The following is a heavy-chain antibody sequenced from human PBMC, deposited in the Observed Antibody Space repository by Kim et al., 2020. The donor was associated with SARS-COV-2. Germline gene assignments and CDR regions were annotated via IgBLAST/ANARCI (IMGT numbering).Heavy chain of an antibody. V-gene: IGHV4-39*01. J-gene: IGHJ6*02. CDR2: IYYSGST. Sequence: SETLSLTCTVSGGSISSSSYYWGWIRQPPGKGLEWIGSIYYSGSTYYNPSLKSRVTISVDTSKNQFSLKLSSVTAADTAVYYCARHEPPTSTIFRWYYGMDVWGQGTTVTVSS. D-gene: IGHD3-9*01. CDR1: GGSISSSSYY. CDR3: ARHEPPTSTIFRWYYGMDV.